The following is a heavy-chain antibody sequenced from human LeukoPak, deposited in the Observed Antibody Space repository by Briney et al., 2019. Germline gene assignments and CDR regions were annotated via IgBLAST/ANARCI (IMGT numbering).Heavy chain of an antibody. CDR2: IYSGGST. CDR1: ELTVSSNH. V-gene: IGHV3-53*05. Sequence: GGSLTLSCAASELTVSSNHMSWVRQAPGKGLEWVSLIYSGGSTYYADSVKGRFTISRDKSKNTLYLQMNSLRAEDTAVYYCAKDVGVLYYYYGMDVWGQGTTVTVSS. CDR3: AKDVGVLYYYYGMDV. D-gene: IGHD2-15*01. J-gene: IGHJ6*02.